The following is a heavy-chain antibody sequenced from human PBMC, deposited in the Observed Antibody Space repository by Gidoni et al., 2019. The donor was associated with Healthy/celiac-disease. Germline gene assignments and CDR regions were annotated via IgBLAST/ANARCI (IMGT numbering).Heavy chain of an antibody. CDR1: GFTFSSYG. Sequence: QVQLVESGGGVVQPGRSLRLSCAASGFTFSSYGMHWVRQAPGKGLEWVAVISYDGSNKYYADSVKGRFTISRDNSKNTLYLQMNSLRAEDTAVYYCAKEGGVTAIQGPDAEYFQHWGQGTLVTVSS. V-gene: IGHV3-30*18. CDR2: ISYDGSNK. CDR3: AKEGGVTAIQGPDAEYFQH. D-gene: IGHD2-21*02. J-gene: IGHJ1*01.